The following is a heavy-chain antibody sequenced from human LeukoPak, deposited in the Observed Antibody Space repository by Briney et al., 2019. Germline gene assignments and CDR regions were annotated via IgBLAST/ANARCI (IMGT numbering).Heavy chain of an antibody. CDR2: MNPDSGDT. Sequence: GASVKVSCKASGYTFTTYDMTWVRQATGQGLEWMGWMNPDSGDTGYAQKFQGRVTMTEDTSTDTAYMELKSLRSDDTAVYYCARGLFGNFGRVSYTEFDFWGQGTLDTVSS. J-gene: IGHJ4*02. D-gene: IGHD2-2*02. CDR1: GYTFTTYD. V-gene: IGHV1-8*01. CDR3: ARGLFGNFGRVSYTEFDF.